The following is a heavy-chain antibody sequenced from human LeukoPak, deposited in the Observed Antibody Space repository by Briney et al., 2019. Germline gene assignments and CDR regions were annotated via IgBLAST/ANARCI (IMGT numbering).Heavy chain of an antibody. Sequence: GGSLRLSCEGSGFIFSNAWMSWVRQAPGKGLEGVGRVTTTAEGGPTDYGAPVRGRFTISRDESKSTVYLQMNSLKTEDTAIYYCTAGLGKTDDDSWGQGTLVTVSS. CDR3: TAGLGKTDDDS. CDR1: GFIFSNAW. V-gene: IGHV3-15*01. CDR2: VTTTAEGGPT. J-gene: IGHJ4*02. D-gene: IGHD4-11*01.